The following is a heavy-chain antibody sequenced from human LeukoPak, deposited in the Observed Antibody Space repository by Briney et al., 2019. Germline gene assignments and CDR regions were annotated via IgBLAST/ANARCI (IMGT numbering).Heavy chain of an antibody. Sequence: SVKVSCKASGGTFSSYAISWVRQAPGQGLEWMGGIIPIFGTANYAQKFQGRVTITTDESTSTAYMELRSLRSDDTAVYYCARDRFRYFDWLFPYYFDYWGQGTLVTVSS. CDR1: GGTFSSYA. V-gene: IGHV1-69*05. J-gene: IGHJ4*02. CDR3: ARDRFRYFDWLFPYYFDY. D-gene: IGHD3-9*01. CDR2: IIPIFGTA.